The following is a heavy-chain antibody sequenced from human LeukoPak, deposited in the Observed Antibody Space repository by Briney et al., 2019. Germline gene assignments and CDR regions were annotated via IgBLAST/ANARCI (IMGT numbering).Heavy chain of an antibody. CDR3: ARDSSGARTDY. D-gene: IGHD1-14*01. J-gene: IGHJ4*02. CDR1: GYSFTSYV. Sequence: ASVKVSCTASGYSFTSYVINWVRQAPGQGLEWMGIINPSGGSTSYAQKFQGRVTMTRDTSTSTVYMELSSLRSEDTAVYYCARDSSGARTDYWGQGTLVTVSS. CDR2: INPSGGST. V-gene: IGHV1-46*01.